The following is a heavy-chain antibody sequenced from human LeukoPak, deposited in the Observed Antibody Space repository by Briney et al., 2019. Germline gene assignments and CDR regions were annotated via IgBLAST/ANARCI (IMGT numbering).Heavy chain of an antibody. CDR1: RFTFSIYC. Sequence: PGGSLRLSCAASRFTFSIYCMHWVRQAPGKGLLWVSRVNSDGSSTMYADSVKGRFTISRDNAKNSLYLQMNSLRAEDTAVYYCARDVDSSSWYSYYYYMDVWGKGTTVTVSS. D-gene: IGHD6-13*01. V-gene: IGHV3-74*03. J-gene: IGHJ6*03. CDR3: ARDVDSSSWYSYYYYMDV. CDR2: VNSDGSST.